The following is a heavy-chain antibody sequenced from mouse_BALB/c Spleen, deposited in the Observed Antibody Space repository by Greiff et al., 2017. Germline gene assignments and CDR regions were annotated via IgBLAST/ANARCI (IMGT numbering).Heavy chain of an antibody. D-gene: IGHD4-1*01. Sequence: EVQLQQSGAELVRPWASLKFSCTASGFNITDYYMHWVKQRPEQGLEWIGWIVPENGDTEYAPKFQGKATITADTSTNTAYLQLSSLTAEDTAVYYCNPDWGAWFAYWGQGTLVTVSA. CDR2: IVPENGDT. CDR3: NPDWGAWFAY. J-gene: IGHJ3*01. CDR1: GFNITDYY. V-gene: IGHV14-4*02.